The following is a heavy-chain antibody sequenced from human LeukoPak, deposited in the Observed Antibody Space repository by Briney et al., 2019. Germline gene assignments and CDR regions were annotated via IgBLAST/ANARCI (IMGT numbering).Heavy chain of an antibody. Sequence: ASVKVSCKASGYTFTSYAMHWVRQAPGQRLEWMGWINAGNGNTKYSQEFQGRVTITRDTSASTAYMELSSLRSEDMAVYYCARAIIAVAGSYYFDYWGQGTLVTDSS. CDR1: GYTFTSYA. J-gene: IGHJ4*02. V-gene: IGHV1-3*03. CDR2: INAGNGNT. CDR3: ARAIIAVAGSYYFDY. D-gene: IGHD6-19*01.